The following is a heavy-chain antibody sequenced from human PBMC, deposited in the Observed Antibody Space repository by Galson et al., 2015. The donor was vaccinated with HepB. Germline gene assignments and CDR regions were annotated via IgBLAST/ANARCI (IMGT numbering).Heavy chain of an antibody. CDR2: ISSSSSTI. CDR1: GFTFSSYS. CDR3: ARYSSSWYRGPKYDAFDI. Sequence: SLRLSCAASGFTFSSYSMNWVRQAPGKGLEWVSHISSSSSTIYYADSVKGRFTISRDNAKNSLYLQMNSLRDEDTAVYYCARYSSSWYRGPKYDAFDIWGQGTMVTVSS. V-gene: IGHV3-48*02. D-gene: IGHD6-13*01. J-gene: IGHJ3*02.